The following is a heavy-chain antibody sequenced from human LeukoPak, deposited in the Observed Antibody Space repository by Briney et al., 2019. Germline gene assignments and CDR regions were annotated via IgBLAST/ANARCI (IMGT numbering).Heavy chain of an antibody. J-gene: IGHJ4*02. D-gene: IGHD5-12*01. CDR2: IIGSSGST. CDR1: GFSFNNYA. Sequence: GGSLRLSCVASGFSFNNYAMNWVRQAPGKGLEWVSLIIGSSGSTFYADSVKGRFTISRDKSKNTLYLQMNSLRAEDTAVYYCAKGTYDYIEIAYFDYWGQGSLVTVSS. CDR3: AKGTYDYIEIAYFDY. V-gene: IGHV3-23*01.